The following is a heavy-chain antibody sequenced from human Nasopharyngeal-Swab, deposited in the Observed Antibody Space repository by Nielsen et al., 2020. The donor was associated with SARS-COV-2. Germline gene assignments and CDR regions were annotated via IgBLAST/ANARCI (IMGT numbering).Heavy chain of an antibody. J-gene: IGHJ3*02. CDR3: ARGRITMVRGVRSFRAFDI. CDR1: GYTFTRYY. CDR2: INPSGGST. Sequence: ASVKVSCKASGYTFTRYYMHWVRQAPGQGLEWMGIINPSGGSTSYAQKFQGRVTMTRDTSTSTVYMELSSLRSEDTAVYYCARGRITMVRGVRSFRAFDIWGQGTMVTVSS. D-gene: IGHD3-10*01. V-gene: IGHV1-46*01.